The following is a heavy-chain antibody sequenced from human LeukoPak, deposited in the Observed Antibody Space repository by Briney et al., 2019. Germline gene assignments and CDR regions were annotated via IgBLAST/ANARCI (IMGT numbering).Heavy chain of an antibody. D-gene: IGHD6-6*01. CDR2: IYWDDDK. Sequence: SGSTLVKPTQTLTLTCTFSGFSLSTSGVGVGWIRQPPGKALEWLALIYWDDDKRYSPSLKSRLTITKDTSKNQVVLTMTNMDPVDTATYYCAHYSSSIDYFDYWGQGTLVTVSS. V-gene: IGHV2-5*02. CDR3: AHYSSSIDYFDY. J-gene: IGHJ4*02. CDR1: GFSLSTSGVG.